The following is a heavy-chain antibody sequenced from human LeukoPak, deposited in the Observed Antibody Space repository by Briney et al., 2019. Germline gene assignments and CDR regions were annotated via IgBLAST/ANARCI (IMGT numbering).Heavy chain of an antibody. D-gene: IGHD3-22*01. J-gene: IGHJ4*02. CDR3: AASSGYYLEVDY. CDR2: MSGSGGST. CDR1: GFTFSSYG. Sequence: WGSLRLSCEASGFTFSSYGMSWVRQAPGKELEWVSAMSGSGGSTYYADSVRGRFTISRDNSKNTLFLQMNSLRAEDTAVYYCAASSGYYLEVDYWGQGTLVTVS. V-gene: IGHV3-23*01.